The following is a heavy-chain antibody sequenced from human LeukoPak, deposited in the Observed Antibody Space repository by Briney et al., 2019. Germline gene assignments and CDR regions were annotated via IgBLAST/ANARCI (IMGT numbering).Heavy chain of an antibody. CDR1: GYTFTSYY. V-gene: IGHV1-46*03. CDR3: ASRSSTSDFDY. Sequence: ASVKVSCKASGYTFTSYYMHWVRQAPGQGLEWMGIINPSGGSTSYAQKFQGRVAMTRHTSTSTVYMELSSLRSEDTAVYYCASRSSTSDFDYWGQGTLVTVSS. CDR2: INPSGGST. D-gene: IGHD2-2*01. J-gene: IGHJ4*02.